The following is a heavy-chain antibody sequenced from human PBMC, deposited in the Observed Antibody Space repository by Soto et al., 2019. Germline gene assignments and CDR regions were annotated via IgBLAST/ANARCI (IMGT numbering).Heavy chain of an antibody. CDR1: GGSISSGGYY. D-gene: IGHD3-10*01. Sequence: PSETLSLTCTVSGGSISSGGYYWSWIRQHPGKGLEWIGYIYYSGSTYYNPSLKSRVTISVDTSKNQFSLKLSSVTAADTAVYYCASRPTYYYGSGSFFGRSFFDYWGQGTMVAVSS. CDR2: IYYSGST. V-gene: IGHV4-31*03. J-gene: IGHJ4*02. CDR3: ASRPTYYYGSGSFFGRSFFDY.